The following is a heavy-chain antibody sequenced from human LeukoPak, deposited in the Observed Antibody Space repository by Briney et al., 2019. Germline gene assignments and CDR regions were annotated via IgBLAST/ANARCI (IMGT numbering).Heavy chain of an antibody. V-gene: IGHV4-39*01. J-gene: IGHJ5*02. CDR3: ARRGSGLNWFDP. D-gene: IGHD3-22*01. Sequence: SETLSLTCTVSGGSISSSSYYWGWIRQPPGQGLEWIGSIYYSGNTYYSPSLKSRVTVSVDTSKNQFSLKLSSVTAADTAVYYCARRGSGLNWFDPWGQGTLVTVSS. CDR1: GGSISSSSYY. CDR2: IYYSGNT.